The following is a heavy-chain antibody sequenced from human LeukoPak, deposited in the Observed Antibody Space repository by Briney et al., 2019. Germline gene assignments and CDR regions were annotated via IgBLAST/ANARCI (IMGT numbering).Heavy chain of an antibody. Sequence: GGSLTLSCAASGFSFSSTGKHWVRQAPGKGLEWVAVILYNGSSKYYADSVKGRFTISRDNSKNTLYLQMNSLRVEDTAVYYCARAGGYCSGGSCYRGYSWFDPWGQGTLVTVSS. CDR3: ARAGGYCSGGSCYRGYSWFDP. CDR2: ILYNGSSK. D-gene: IGHD2-15*01. J-gene: IGHJ5*02. CDR1: GFSFSSTG. V-gene: IGHV3-33*01.